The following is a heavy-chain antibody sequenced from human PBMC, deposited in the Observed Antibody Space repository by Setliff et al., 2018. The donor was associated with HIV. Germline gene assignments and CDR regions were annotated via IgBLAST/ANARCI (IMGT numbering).Heavy chain of an antibody. CDR1: GESFSGYY. J-gene: IGHJ3*02. CDR3: ARSSTMVRGVDAFDI. Sequence: SETLSLTCAVYGESFSGYYWSWIRQPPGKGLEWIGSIYHSGNTYYNPSLKSRVTISVDTSKTHFSLKVTSVTAADTAVYYCARSSTMVRGVDAFDIWGQGTMVTVSS. V-gene: IGHV4-34*01. D-gene: IGHD3-10*01. CDR2: IYHSGNT.